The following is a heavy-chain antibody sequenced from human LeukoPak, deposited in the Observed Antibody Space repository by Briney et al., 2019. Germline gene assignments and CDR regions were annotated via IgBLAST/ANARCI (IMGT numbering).Heavy chain of an antibody. CDR1: GGSISSYY. V-gene: IGHV4-4*07. J-gene: IGHJ5*02. D-gene: IGHD6-19*01. CDR3: ARDRQWLPTNWFDP. CDR2: IYTSGSI. Sequence: SETLSLTCTVSGGSISSYYWSWIRQPAGKGLEWIGRIYTSGSINYNPSLKSRVTMSVDTSKNQFSLKLSSVTAADTAVYYCARDRQWLPTNWFDPWGQGTLVTVSS.